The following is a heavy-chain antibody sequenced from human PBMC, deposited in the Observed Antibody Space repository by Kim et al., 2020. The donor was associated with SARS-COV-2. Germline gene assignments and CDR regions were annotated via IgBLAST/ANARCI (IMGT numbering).Heavy chain of an antibody. CDR2: IWYDGSKK. D-gene: IGHD2-2*01. CDR3: ANGGSSSSWAHLY. Sequence: GGSLRLSSAASGFTFSSYGMHWVRQAPGKGLEWVAVIWYDGSKKYYVDSVKGRFTISRDNSKNTLYLQMNSLRAEDTAVYYCANGGSSSSWAHLYWGQGTLVIVSS. CDR1: GFTFSSYG. V-gene: IGHV3-33*06. J-gene: IGHJ4*02.